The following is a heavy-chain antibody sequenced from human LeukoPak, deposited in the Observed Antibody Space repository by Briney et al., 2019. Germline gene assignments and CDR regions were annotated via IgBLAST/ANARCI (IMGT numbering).Heavy chain of an antibody. V-gene: IGHV3-7*01. CDR3: ARGGRGYCSSTSCYPDQFDY. Sequence: GGSRRLSCEASGFTFSIYWMSWFGQAPGKGRGWGANIKQEGSEKYYVDSVKGRFTISRDNAKNSLYLQMNSLRAEDTAVYYCARGGRGYCSSTSCYPDQFDYWGQGTLVTVSS. J-gene: IGHJ4*02. CDR2: IKQEGSEK. CDR1: GFTFSIYW. D-gene: IGHD2-2*01.